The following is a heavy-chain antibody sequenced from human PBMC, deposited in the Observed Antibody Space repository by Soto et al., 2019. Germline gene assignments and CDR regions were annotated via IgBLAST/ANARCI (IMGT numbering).Heavy chain of an antibody. V-gene: IGHV1-8*01. CDR2: MNPSSGNT. Sequence: QVQLVQSGAEVKKPGASVKVSCKASGYTFTSYDINWVRQATGQGLECLGWMNPSSGNTDYVQKFQGRVTMTWDTSITTAYMELSSRRSEDTAVYFCARGIKYGAYSRWFDPWGQGTLVTVSS. D-gene: IGHD4-17*01. J-gene: IGHJ5*02. CDR3: ARGIKYGAYSRWFDP. CDR1: GYTFTSYD.